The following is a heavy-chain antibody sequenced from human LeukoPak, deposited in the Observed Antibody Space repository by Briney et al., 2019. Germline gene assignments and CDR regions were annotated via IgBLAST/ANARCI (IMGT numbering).Heavy chain of an antibody. CDR1: GLTLSSFA. Sequence: GGSLRLSCAASGLTLSSFAISWGRQAPRERLGWVSSISGSGSNTYSAHSVKGRFPNPRDNSKHTLYLQMHRLSAEDTAVYYCAKARLGYCSSTSGQGWWAFDYWGQGTLVTVSS. V-gene: IGHV3-23*01. J-gene: IGHJ4*02. CDR2: ISGSGSNT. D-gene: IGHD2-2*01. CDR3: AKARLGYCSSTSGQGWWAFDY.